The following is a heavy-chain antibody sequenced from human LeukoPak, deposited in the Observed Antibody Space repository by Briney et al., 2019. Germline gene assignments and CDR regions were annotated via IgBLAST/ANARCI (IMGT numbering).Heavy chain of an antibody. V-gene: IGHV4-59*12. Sequence: SETLSLTCTVSGGSISSYYWSWIRQPPGKGLEWIGYIYHSGSTYYNPSLESRVTISVDRSKHQFSLKLSSVTAADTAVYSCARGASVTPWFQHWGQGTLVTVSS. CDR2: IYHSGST. CDR1: GGSISSYY. D-gene: IGHD4-17*01. J-gene: IGHJ1*01. CDR3: ARGASVTPWFQH.